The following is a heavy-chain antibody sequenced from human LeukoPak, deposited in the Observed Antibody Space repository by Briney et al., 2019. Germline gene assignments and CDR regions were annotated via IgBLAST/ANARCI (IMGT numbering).Heavy chain of an antibody. J-gene: IGHJ6*02. CDR3: ATGIRLYCSGGNCYPYFYYGMDA. CDR2: FAPEDGET. CDR1: GYTLNELS. Sequence: ASVKVSCKVSGYTLNELSMHWVRQAPGKGLEWMGGFAPEDGETIYAQKFQGRVTMTEDTSTDTAYMELSSLRSEDTAVYYCATGIRLYCSGGNCYPYFYYGMDAWGHGTTVTVSS. D-gene: IGHD2-15*01. V-gene: IGHV1-24*01.